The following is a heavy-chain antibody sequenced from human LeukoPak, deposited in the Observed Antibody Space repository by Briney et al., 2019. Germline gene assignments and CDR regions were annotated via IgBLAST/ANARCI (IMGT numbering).Heavy chain of an antibody. J-gene: IGHJ4*02. CDR3: AGAGGWNDLSHFDY. V-gene: IGHV1-46*01. CDR2: INPSHGST. D-gene: IGHD1-1*01. CDR1: GYTFTNYA. Sequence: ASVKVSCKASGYTFTNYAINWVRQAPGQGLEWMGIINPSHGSTSYAPKFQGRVTMTRDTSTSTVYMELSSLRAEDTAVYHCAGAGGWNDLSHFDYWGQGTLVTVSS.